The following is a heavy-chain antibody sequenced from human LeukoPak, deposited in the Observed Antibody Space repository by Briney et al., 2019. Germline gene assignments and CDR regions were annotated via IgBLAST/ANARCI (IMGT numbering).Heavy chain of an antibody. D-gene: IGHD2-2*01. CDR3: ARGGYCSSTSCPPSYNWFDP. Sequence: VASVKVSCKASGYTFTSYGISWVRQAPGQGLEWMGWISAYNGNTNYAQKLQGRVTMTTDTSTSTAYMELRSLRSDDTAVYYCARGGYCSSTSCPPSYNWFDPWGQGTLVTVSS. CDR1: GYTFTSYG. CDR2: ISAYNGNT. V-gene: IGHV1-18*01. J-gene: IGHJ5*02.